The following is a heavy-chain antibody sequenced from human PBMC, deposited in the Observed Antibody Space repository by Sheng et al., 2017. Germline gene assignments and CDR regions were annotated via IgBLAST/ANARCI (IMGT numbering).Heavy chain of an antibody. J-gene: IGHJ4*02. CDR2: ISSSSTYI. CDR3: ARDFCTDRSNSCFDN. Sequence: EVQLVESGGGLVKPGGSLRLSCVASGFTFSNFGMNWVRQAPGKGLEWVSSISSSSTYIYYADSLRGRFTISRDNAKNSLYLQLNSLRAEDTAIYYCARDFCTDRSNSCFDNWGQGTVVTVSS. D-gene: IGHD2-8*01. V-gene: IGHV3-21*01. CDR1: GFTFSNFG.